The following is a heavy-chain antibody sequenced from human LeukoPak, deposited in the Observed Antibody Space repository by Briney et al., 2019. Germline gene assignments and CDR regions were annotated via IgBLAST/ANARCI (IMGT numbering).Heavy chain of an antibody. CDR3: ARKVRLLWFGELRNNWFDP. Sequence: PSETLSLTCTVSGGSISSSSYYWGWIRQPPGKGLEWIGSIYYSGSTYYNPSLKSRVTISVDTSKNQFSLKLSSVTAADTAVYYCARKVRLLWFGELRNNWFDPWGQGTLVTVSS. CDR2: IYYSGST. CDR1: GGSISSSSYY. D-gene: IGHD3-10*01. J-gene: IGHJ5*02. V-gene: IGHV4-39*07.